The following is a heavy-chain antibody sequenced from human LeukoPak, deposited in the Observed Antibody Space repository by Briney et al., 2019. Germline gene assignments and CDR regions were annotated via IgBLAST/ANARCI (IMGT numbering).Heavy chain of an antibody. Sequence: SETLSLTCAVYGGTFSGYYWSWIRQPPGKGLEWIGEINHSGSTNYNPSLKSRVTISVDTSKNQFSLKLRSVTAADTAVYYCAREPGIAAACTGYWGQGTLVTVSS. D-gene: IGHD6-13*01. J-gene: IGHJ4*02. CDR2: INHSGST. V-gene: IGHV4-34*01. CDR3: AREPGIAAACTGY. CDR1: GGTFSGYY.